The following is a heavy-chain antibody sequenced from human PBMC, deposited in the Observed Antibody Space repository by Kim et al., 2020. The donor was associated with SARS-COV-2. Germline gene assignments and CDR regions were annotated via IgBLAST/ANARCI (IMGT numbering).Heavy chain of an antibody. Sequence: GGSLRLSCAASGFTFDDYGMSWVRQAPGKGLEWVSGINWNGGSTGYADSVKGRFTISRDNAKNSLYLQMNSLRAEDTALYHCARVPGLYYGSGSYYGINNWFDPWGQGTLVTVSS. D-gene: IGHD3-10*01. CDR2: INWNGGST. V-gene: IGHV3-20*01. CDR3: ARVPGLYYGSGSYYGINNWFDP. J-gene: IGHJ5*02. CDR1: GFTFDDYG.